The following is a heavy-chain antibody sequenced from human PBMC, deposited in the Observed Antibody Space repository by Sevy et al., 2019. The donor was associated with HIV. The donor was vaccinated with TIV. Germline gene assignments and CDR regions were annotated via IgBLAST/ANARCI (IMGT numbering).Heavy chain of an antibody. D-gene: IGHD3-10*01. CDR1: GYTFTSYD. CDR3: ARGGSGAIYYGLDV. CDR2: MNPKSGNT. V-gene: IGHV1-8*03. J-gene: IGHJ6*02. Sequence: ASVKVSCKASGYTFTSYDINWVRQATGQGLEWMGWMNPKSGNTGYALKFQGRVTITRNTSISTAYMELSSLRSEDTAVYYCARGGSGAIYYGLDVWGQGTTVTVSS.